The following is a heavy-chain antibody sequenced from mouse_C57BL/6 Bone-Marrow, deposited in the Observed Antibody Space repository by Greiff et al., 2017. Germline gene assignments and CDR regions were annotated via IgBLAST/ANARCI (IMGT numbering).Heavy chain of an antibody. J-gene: IGHJ1*03. V-gene: IGHV1-85*01. D-gene: IGHD1-1*01. Sequence: QVQLQQSGPELVKPGASVKLSCKASGYTFTSYDINWVKQRPGQGLEWIGWIYPRDGSTKYNEKFKGKATLTVDTSSSTAYMEHHSLTSEDSAVYFCARLEFDDSSEDWDFDVWGTGTTVTVS. CDR3: ARLEFDDSSEDWDFDV. CDR1: GYTFTSYD. CDR2: IYPRDGST.